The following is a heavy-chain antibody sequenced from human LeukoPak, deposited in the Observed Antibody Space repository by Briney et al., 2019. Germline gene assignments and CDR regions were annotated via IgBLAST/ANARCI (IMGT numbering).Heavy chain of an antibody. Sequence: SVKVSCKASGGTFSSYAISWVRQAPGQGLEWMGGIIPIFGTANYAQKFQGRVTITADESTSTAYMELSSLRSEDTAVYYCARDTLPYYHDSSDYSWGQGTLVTVSS. D-gene: IGHD3-22*01. CDR1: GGTFSSYA. CDR2: IIPIFGTA. V-gene: IGHV1-69*13. J-gene: IGHJ4*02. CDR3: ARDTLPYYHDSSDYS.